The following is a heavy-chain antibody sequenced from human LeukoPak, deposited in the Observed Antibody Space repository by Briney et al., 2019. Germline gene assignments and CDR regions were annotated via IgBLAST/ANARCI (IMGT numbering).Heavy chain of an antibody. CDR3: ARGRYYDFWSGLIFDY. CDR1: GGSISSGGYY. Sequence: SETLSLTCTVSGGSISSGGYYWSWIRQHPGKGLEWIGYIYYSGSTYYNPSLKSRVTISVDTSKNQFSLKLSSVTAADTAVYYCARGRYYDFWSGLIFDYWGQGTLVTVSS. CDR2: IYYSGST. J-gene: IGHJ4*02. D-gene: IGHD3-3*01. V-gene: IGHV4-31*03.